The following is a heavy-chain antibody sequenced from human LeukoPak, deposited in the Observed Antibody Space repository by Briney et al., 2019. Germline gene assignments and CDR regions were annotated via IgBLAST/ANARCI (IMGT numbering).Heavy chain of an antibody. CDR3: ARDRVPAAIPGEYFQH. Sequence: GRSLRLSCAASGFTFSSYAMHWVRQAPGKGLEWVAVISYDGSNKYYADSVKGRFTISRDNSKNTLYLQMNSLRAEDTAVYYCARDRVPAAIPGEYFQHWGQGTLVTVSS. CDR1: GFTFSSYA. V-gene: IGHV3-30-3*01. D-gene: IGHD2-2*02. CDR2: ISYDGSNK. J-gene: IGHJ1*01.